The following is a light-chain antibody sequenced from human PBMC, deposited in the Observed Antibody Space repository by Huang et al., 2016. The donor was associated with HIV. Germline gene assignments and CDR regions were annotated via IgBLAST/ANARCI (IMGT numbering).Light chain of an antibody. Sequence: VLTQSPGSVSVSLGDRVPVSCRASQSVDSGYLAWYQQKAGQSPRLLVYGTSSRASVIPSRFSGSGSGTEFTLTISRLEPEDFGVYYCHQYGSSKATFGQGPKVDI. CDR3: HQYGSSKAT. CDR1: QSVDSGY. J-gene: IGKJ1*01. V-gene: IGKV3-20*01. CDR2: GTS.